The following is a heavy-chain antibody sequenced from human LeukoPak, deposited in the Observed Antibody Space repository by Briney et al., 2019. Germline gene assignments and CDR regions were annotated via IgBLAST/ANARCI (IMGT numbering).Heavy chain of an antibody. CDR2: IHAGGNT. J-gene: IGHJ4*02. CDR3: ARDSRYFDFWSGYVDY. D-gene: IGHD3-3*01. Sequence: SETLSLTCTVSGGSISFYYWTWIRQSAGKGLEWIGRIHAGGNTNYSPSLKSRVTLSIDTSKNHFSLKLTSVTAADTAIYYCARDSRYFDFWSGYVDYWGQGILVTVSS. CDR1: GGSISFYY. V-gene: IGHV4-4*07.